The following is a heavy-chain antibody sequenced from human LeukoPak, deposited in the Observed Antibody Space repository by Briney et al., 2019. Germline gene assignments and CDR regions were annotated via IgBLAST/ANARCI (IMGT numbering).Heavy chain of an antibody. J-gene: IGHJ6*03. D-gene: IGHD2-2*01. V-gene: IGHV4-34*01. Sequence: PSETLSLTCAVYGGSVSGYYWTWIRQPPGKGLEWIGEINHTGSTNYNPSLKSRVTISMDTSKNQFSLKLTSVTAADTAVYYCARQYDSYFYYYLDLWGTGTTVTVSS. CDR3: ARQYDSYFYYYLDL. CDR1: GGSVSGYY. CDR2: INHTGST.